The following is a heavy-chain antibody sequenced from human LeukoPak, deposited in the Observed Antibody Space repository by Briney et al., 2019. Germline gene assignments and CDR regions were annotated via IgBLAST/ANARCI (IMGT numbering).Heavy chain of an antibody. D-gene: IGHD6-19*01. Sequence: SETLSLTCSVSGGSIRSYSWSWIRQPAGKGLEWIGRIYRSGNTKYGPSFKSRVTMSVDTSKNQFSLNVRTVTAADTAIYYCARDMVSLEQWVVGSVKNYYFYYTDVWGKGTTVTISS. CDR3: ARDMVSLEQWVVGSVKNYYFYYTDV. V-gene: IGHV4-4*07. CDR2: IYRSGNT. J-gene: IGHJ6*03. CDR1: GGSIRSYS.